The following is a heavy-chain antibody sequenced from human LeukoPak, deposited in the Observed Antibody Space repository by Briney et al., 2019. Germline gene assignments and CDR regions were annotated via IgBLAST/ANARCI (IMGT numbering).Heavy chain of an antibody. V-gene: IGHV3-23*01. Sequence: GGSLRLSCSASGFTLSGAASTWVRQAPGKGLEWVSAISGSGGSTYYADSVKGRFTISRDNSKNTLYLQMNSLRAEDTAVYYCAKDPVDTAMVDYWGQGTLVTVSS. CDR3: AKDPVDTAMVDY. D-gene: IGHD5-18*01. CDR2: ISGSGGST. CDR1: GFTLSGAA. J-gene: IGHJ4*02.